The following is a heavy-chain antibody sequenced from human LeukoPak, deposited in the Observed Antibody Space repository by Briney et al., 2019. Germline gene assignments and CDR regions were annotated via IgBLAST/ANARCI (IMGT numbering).Heavy chain of an antibody. Sequence: PRASVKVSCKASGYTFTGYYMHWVRQAPGQGLEWMGWINPNSGGTKYAQKFQGRVTMTRDTSISTAYMELSRLRSDDTAVYYCTLLRQGVNAFDIWGQGTMVTVSS. V-gene: IGHV1-2*02. CDR2: INPNSGGT. CDR3: TLLRQGVNAFDI. J-gene: IGHJ3*02. D-gene: IGHD3-3*01. CDR1: GYTFTGYY.